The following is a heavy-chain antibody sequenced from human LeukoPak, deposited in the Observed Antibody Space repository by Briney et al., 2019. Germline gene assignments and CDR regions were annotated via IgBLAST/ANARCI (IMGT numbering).Heavy chain of an antibody. Sequence: ASMKVSCNASGYIFTDYYMHLVRQAPGQGLEWMGWIDPNSGGTNYAQNFQGRVTMTRDTSSNTAYMEVTRLRSDDTAIYYCASSGRADNNWNYDSYYSYMDVWGKGTTVTVSS. CDR3: ASSGRADNNWNYDSYYSYMDV. V-gene: IGHV1-2*02. CDR2: IDPNSGGT. J-gene: IGHJ6*03. CDR1: GYIFTDYY. D-gene: IGHD1-7*01.